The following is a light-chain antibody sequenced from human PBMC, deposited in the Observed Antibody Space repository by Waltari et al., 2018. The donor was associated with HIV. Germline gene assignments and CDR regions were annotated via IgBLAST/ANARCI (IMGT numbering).Light chain of an antibody. CDR3: SSWTSSTTLV. Sequence: QSALTQPVSVSGSLGQSITISCTVSNSDFGSYIFVSWYQQYPGKATRLIISDVRNRPSGISSLFSGSKYGYTASLTISGLRAEDEADYFCSSWTSSTTLVFGTGTKVTVL. CDR1: NSDFGSYIF. J-gene: IGLJ1*01. CDR2: DVR. V-gene: IGLV2-14*01.